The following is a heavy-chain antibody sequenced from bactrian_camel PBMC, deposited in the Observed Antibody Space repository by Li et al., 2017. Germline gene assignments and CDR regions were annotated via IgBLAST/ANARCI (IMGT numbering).Heavy chain of an antibody. Sequence: HVQLVESGGGLVQPGGSLTLSSAASGFTFSSTWIFWDRQAPGRGLEWVSRVYTGDGTSMSAHSVKGRFTISRDNTRNMLYLQMNSLKSEDTALYYCATSPATVRDWVADLGSWGQGTQVTVS. CDR2: VYTGDGTS. CDR3: ATSPATVRDWVADLGS. V-gene: IGHV3S1*01. CDR1: GFTFSSTW. D-gene: IGHD4*01. J-gene: IGHJ6*01.